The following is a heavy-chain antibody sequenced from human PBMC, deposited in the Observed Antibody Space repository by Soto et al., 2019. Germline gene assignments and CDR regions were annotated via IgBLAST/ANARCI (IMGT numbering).Heavy chain of an antibody. Sequence: QVQLVESGGGVVQPGRSLRLSCAASGFTFSNYGMHWVRQAPGKGLEWVAVIWYDGSKKYYADFVKGRFTISRDNSKNTVCMQVSSLRAEDTAVYYCARGGYGDSSDFFQHWGQGTLVTVSS. J-gene: IGHJ1*01. D-gene: IGHD4-17*01. CDR2: IWYDGSKK. CDR3: ARGGYGDSSDFFQH. V-gene: IGHV3-33*01. CDR1: GFTFSNYG.